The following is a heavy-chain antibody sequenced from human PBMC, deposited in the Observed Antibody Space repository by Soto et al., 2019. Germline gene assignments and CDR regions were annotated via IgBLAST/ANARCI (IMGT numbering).Heavy chain of an antibody. CDR2: IKRDGSEK. J-gene: IGHJ6*02. CDR1: GFTFNIYR. D-gene: IGHD2-8*01. CDR3: ARENGNYYYYYGMDV. V-gene: IGHV3-7*01. Sequence: GGSLRLSCAASGFTFNIYRMSWVRQAPGKGPEWAANIKRDGSEKNYVDSVKGRFTISRDNAKKLVYLQMNSLRAEDTAVYYCARENGNYYYYYGMDVWGQGTTVTVSS.